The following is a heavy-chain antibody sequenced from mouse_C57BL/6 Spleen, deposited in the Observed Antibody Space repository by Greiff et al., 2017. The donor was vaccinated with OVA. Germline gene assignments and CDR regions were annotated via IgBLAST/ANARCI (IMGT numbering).Heavy chain of an antibody. V-gene: IGHV5-16*01. J-gene: IGHJ2*01. Sequence: EVQLVESEGGLVQPGSSMKLSCTASGFTFSDYYMAWVRQVPEKGLEWVANINYDGSSTYYLDSLKSRFIISRDNAKNILYLQMSSLKSEDTATYYCARDTGYFDYWGQGTTLTVSS. D-gene: IGHD4-1*01. CDR2: INYDGSST. CDR3: ARDTGYFDY. CDR1: GFTFSDYY.